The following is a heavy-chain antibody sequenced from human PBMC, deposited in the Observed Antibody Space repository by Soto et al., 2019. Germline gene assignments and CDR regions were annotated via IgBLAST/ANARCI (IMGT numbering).Heavy chain of an antibody. D-gene: IGHD6-19*01. CDR3: ATVGWYGVLFDY. CDR1: GYTLTELS. V-gene: IGHV1-24*01. Sequence: GASVKVSCKVSGYTLTELSMHWVRPAPGKGLEWMGGFDPEDGETIYAQKFQGRVTMTEDTSTDTAYMELSSLRSEDTAVYYCATVGWYGVLFDYWGQGTLVTVSS. CDR2: FDPEDGET. J-gene: IGHJ4*02.